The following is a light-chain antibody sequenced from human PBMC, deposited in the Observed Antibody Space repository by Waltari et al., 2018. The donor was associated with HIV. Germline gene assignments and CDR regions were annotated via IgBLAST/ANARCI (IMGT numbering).Light chain of an antibody. CDR2: DVS. CDR3: CSYAGSSTYV. V-gene: IGLV2-23*02. CDR1: SSHVGVYNY. J-gene: IGLJ1*01. Sequence: QSALTQPASVSGSPGQSITISCTGTSSHVGVYNYVSWYQQHPGKAPKLMIYDVSKRPSGVSNRFSGSKSGNTASLTISGLQAEDEADYCCCSYAGSSTYVFGTGTKVTVL.